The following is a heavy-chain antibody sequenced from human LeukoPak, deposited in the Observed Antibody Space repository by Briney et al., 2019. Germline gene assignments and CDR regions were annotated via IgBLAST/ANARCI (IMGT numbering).Heavy chain of an antibody. Sequence: GSLRLSCAASGFTFSYFWMHWFRQTPGKGLVWVSCTNTDGSYSSYADSVKGRFTISRDNVRNTLYLQMSSPRAEDSAVYYCARDFDGPRASDYWGQGISVTVSS. CDR1: GFTFSYFW. J-gene: IGHJ4*02. CDR2: TNTDGSYS. D-gene: IGHD4-17*01. V-gene: IGHV3-74*01. CDR3: ARDFDGPRASDY.